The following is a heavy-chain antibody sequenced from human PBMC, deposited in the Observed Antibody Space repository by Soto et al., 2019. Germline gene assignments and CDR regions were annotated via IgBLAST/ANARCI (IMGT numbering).Heavy chain of an antibody. J-gene: IGHJ4*02. CDR2: IGTAGDT. V-gene: IGHV3-13*01. CDR1: GFTFSSYD. D-gene: IGHD1-1*01. CDR3: AKDPKRTGTTSGADY. Sequence: EVQLVESGGGLVQPGGSLRLSCAASGFTFSSYDMHWVRQATGKGLEWVSAIGTAGDTYYPGSVKGRFTISRDNSKNTLYLQMNSLRAEDTAVYYCAKDPKRTGTTSGADYWGQGTLVTVSS.